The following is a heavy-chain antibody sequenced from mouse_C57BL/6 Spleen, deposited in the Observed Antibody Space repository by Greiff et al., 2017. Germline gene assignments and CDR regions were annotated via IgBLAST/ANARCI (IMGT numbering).Heavy chain of an antibody. CDR3: ATGTGFAY. CDR2: IDPSDSYT. D-gene: IGHD4-1*01. CDR1: GYTFTSYW. V-gene: IGHV1-69*01. J-gene: IGHJ3*01. Sequence: VQLQQPGAELVMPGASVKLSCKASGYTFTSYWMHWVKQRPGQGLEWIGEIDPSDSYTNYNQKFKGKSTLTVDKSSSTAYMRLSSLTSEDSAVYYCATGTGFAYWGQGTLVTVSA.